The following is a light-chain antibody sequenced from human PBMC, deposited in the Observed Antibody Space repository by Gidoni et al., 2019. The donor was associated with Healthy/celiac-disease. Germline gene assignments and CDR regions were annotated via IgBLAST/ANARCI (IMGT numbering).Light chain of an antibody. CDR1: QSVSSY. V-gene: IGKV3-11*01. J-gene: IGKJ1*01. CDR2: DAS. Sequence: EIVLTQSPATLSLSPGERATLSCRASQSVSSYLAWYQQKPGQAPRLLFYDASNRATGIPARFSGSGSGTDFTLTISSLEPEDFAVYYCQQRSNWPRGTFGQETKVEIK. CDR3: QQRSNWPRGT.